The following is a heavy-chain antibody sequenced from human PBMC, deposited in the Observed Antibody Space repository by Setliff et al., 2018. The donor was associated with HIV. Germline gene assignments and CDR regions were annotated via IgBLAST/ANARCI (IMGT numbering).Heavy chain of an antibody. V-gene: IGHV3-74*01. J-gene: IGHJ4*02. Sequence: GGSLRLSCAASGFTFTDYWMHWVRQVPGQGLVWVSRINVDGSSISYADSVKGRFTISRDNAKNTLFLQMNSLRAGDTAVYYCARLPQDVRSSIDFWGQGTLVTVSS. CDR3: ARLPQDVRSSIDF. D-gene: IGHD6-6*01. CDR2: INVDGSSI. CDR1: GFTFTDYW.